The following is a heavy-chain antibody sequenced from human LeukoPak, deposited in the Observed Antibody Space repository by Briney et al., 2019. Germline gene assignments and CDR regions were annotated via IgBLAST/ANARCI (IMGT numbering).Heavy chain of an antibody. CDR1: GFTLSSYW. D-gene: IGHD6-19*01. CDR2: IKQDGSEK. V-gene: IGHV3-7*01. CDR3: ARDPYSSGWYGNENYSWFDP. J-gene: IGHJ5*02. Sequence: GGSLRLSCAASGFTLSSYWMSWVRQAPGKGLEWVANIKQDGSEKYYVDSVKGRFTISRDNAKNSLYLQMNSLRAEDTAVYYCARDPYSSGWYGNENYSWFDPWGQGTLVTVSS.